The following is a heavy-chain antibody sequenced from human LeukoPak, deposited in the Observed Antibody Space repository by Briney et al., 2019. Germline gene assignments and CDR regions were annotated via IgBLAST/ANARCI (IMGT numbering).Heavy chain of an antibody. V-gene: IGHV4-59*01. J-gene: IGHJ4*02. D-gene: IGHD1-26*01. CDR3: ARSGRGGSYYNGY. CDR2: IYYIGST. CDR1: GGSISSYY. Sequence: SETLSLTCTVSGGSISSYYWSWIPQPPGKGLEWSGYIYYIGSTHYNPSLKSPVTISVDPSKNRFSVKVRSVTAADRAVYYCARSGRGGSYYNGYWGKGTMVTVSS.